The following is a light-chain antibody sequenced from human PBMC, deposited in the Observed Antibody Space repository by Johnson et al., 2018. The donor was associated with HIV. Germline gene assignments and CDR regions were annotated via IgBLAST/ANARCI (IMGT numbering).Light chain of an antibody. J-gene: IGLJ1*01. CDR3: GSWDSSLSAHFV. V-gene: IGLV1-51*01. CDR1: SSNIGNNY. Sequence: QSVLTQPPSVSAAPGQKVTISCSGSSSNIGNNYVSWYQQVPGTAPKLLIFDNNKRPSGIPDRFSASKSGTSATLVITGLRTGDEADYYCGSWDSSLSAHFVFGTGTKVTVL. CDR2: DNN.